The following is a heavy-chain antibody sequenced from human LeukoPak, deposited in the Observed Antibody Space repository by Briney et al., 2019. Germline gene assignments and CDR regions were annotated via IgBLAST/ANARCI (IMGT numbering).Heavy chain of an antibody. CDR2: IRSKAYGGTT. V-gene: IGHV3-49*03. Sequence: GGSLRLSCTASGFTFGDYAMSWLRQAPGKGVEGVGFIRSKAYGGTTEYAASVKGRFTISRDDSKSIAYLQMNSLKTEDTAVYYCTRWVSWNYDWFDPWGQGTLVTVSS. CDR1: GFTFGDYA. J-gene: IGHJ5*02. CDR3: TRWVSWNYDWFDP. D-gene: IGHD1-7*01.